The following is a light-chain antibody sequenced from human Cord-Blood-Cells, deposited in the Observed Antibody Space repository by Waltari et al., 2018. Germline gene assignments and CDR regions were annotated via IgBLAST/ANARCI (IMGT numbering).Light chain of an antibody. CDR2: GSS. J-gene: IGKJ4*01. V-gene: IGKV3-15*01. Sequence: EIVMTQYQATLYVSPGERATISCRASQSVSSNLAWYQQKPGQAPRLLIYGSSTMATGIPARFSGSGSVTEFTLTISSLQSEDFAVYYCQQYNNWPLTFGGGTKVEIK. CDR3: QQYNNWPLT. CDR1: QSVSSN.